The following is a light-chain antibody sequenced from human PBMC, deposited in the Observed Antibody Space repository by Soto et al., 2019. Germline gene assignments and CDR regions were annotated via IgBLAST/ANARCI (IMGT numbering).Light chain of an antibody. CDR3: MQRIEFPLT. Sequence: DIVMTQTPLSLPVTPGEPASISCRSSQSLLDSDDGNTYLDWYLQKPGQSPQLLIYTVSYRASGVPDRFSGSGSGTDFTLKISRVEAEDVGVYYSMQRIEFPLTFGGGTKVEIK. CDR1: QSLLDSDDGNTY. J-gene: IGKJ4*01. CDR2: TVS. V-gene: IGKV2-40*01.